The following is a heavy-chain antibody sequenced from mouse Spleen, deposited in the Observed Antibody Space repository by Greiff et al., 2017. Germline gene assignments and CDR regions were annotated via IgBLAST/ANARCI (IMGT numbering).Heavy chain of an antibody. V-gene: IGHV1-55*01. D-gene: IGHD2-5*01. J-gene: IGHJ3*01. Sequence: VKLQQPGAELVKPGASVKMSCKASGYTFTSYWITWVKQRPGQGLEWIGDIYPGSGSTNYNEKFKSKATLTVDTSSSTAYMQLSSLTSEDSAVYYCARTDYSNSAWFAYWGQGTLVTVSA. CDR2: IYPGSGST. CDR3: ARTDYSNSAWFAY. CDR1: GYTFTSYW.